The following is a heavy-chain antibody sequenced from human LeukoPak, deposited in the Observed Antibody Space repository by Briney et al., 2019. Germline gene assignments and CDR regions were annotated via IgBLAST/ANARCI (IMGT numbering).Heavy chain of an antibody. CDR1: GFTFSGYS. Sequence: PGGSLRLSCAASGFTFSGYSMNWVRQAPGKGLEWVSSISSSSSCIYYADSVKGRFTISRDNAKNSLYLQMNSLRAEVTAVYYCARGRYCSSTSCDNPLFDYWGQGTLVTVSS. V-gene: IGHV3-21*01. CDR3: ARGRYCSSTSCDNPLFDY. D-gene: IGHD2-2*01. CDR2: ISSSSSCI. J-gene: IGHJ4*02.